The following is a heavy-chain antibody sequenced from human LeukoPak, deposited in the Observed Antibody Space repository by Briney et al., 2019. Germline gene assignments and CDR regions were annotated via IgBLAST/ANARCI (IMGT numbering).Heavy chain of an antibody. CDR3: ARSVEGSFDY. CDR1: GFTFSTYA. V-gene: IGHV3-48*02. CDR2: MTSDTKTI. D-gene: IGHD3-3*01. Sequence: GGSLRLSCATSGFTFSTYAMTWVRQAPGKGLEWVSYMTSDTKTIYYAVSVQGRFTISRDNVKNSVFLQMDSLRHEDTAVYYCARSVEGSFDYWGQGTLVTVSS. J-gene: IGHJ4*02.